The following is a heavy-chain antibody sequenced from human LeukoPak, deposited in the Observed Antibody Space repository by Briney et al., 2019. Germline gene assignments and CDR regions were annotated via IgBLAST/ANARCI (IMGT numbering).Heavy chain of an antibody. D-gene: IGHD6-13*01. J-gene: IGHJ3*02. Sequence: GSLRLSCAASGFTFSSYAMSWVRQPPGKGLEWIGEINHSGSTNYNPSLKSRVTISVETSKNQFSLKLSSVTAADTAVYYCARRRAAAAGRAFDIWGQGTMVTVSS. CDR2: INHSGST. CDR3: ARRRAAAAGRAFDI. V-gene: IGHV4-34*01. CDR1: GFTFSSYA.